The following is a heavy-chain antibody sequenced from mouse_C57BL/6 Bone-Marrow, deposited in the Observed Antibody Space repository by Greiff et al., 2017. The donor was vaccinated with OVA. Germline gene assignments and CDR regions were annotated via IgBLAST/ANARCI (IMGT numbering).Heavy chain of an antibody. CDR1: GFTFSDYG. CDR3: ARGSY. CDR2: ISNLAYSI. V-gene: IGHV5-15*01. J-gene: IGHJ3*01. Sequence: EVKVVESGGGLVQPGGSLKLSCAASGFTFSDYGMAWVRQAPRKGPEWVAFISNLAYSIYYADTMTGRFTISRENAKNTLYMEMSSLRSEDTAMYYCARGSYWGQGTLVTVSA.